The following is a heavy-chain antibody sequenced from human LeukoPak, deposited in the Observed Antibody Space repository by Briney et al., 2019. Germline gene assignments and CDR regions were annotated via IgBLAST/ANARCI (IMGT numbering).Heavy chain of an antibody. D-gene: IGHD2-21*02. CDR1: GYTFSSYG. Sequence: ASVKVSCKASGYTFSSYGLSWVRQAPGQGLEWMGWISGYNGNTIYAQKFQGRVTITTDTSTSTAYMELSSLRSEDTAVYYCARAKAYCGGDCSPYHAFDIWGQGTMVTVSS. J-gene: IGHJ3*02. CDR2: ISGYNGNT. CDR3: ARAKAYCGGDCSPYHAFDI. V-gene: IGHV1-18*01.